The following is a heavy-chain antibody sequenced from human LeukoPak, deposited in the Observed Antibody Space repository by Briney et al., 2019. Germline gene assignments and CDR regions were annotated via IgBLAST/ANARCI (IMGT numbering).Heavy chain of an antibody. CDR2: ISYDGSNK. D-gene: IGHD3-9*01. CDR1: GFTFISYA. J-gene: IGHJ6*03. V-gene: IGHV3-30*04. Sequence: QPGGSLRLSCAASGFTFISYAMHWVRQAPGKGLEWVAVISYDGSNKYYADSVKGRFTISRDNAKNSLYLQMNSLRAEDTAVYYCARDLGYFDWLYYYYMDVWSKGTTVTISS. CDR3: ARDLGYFDWLYYYYMDV.